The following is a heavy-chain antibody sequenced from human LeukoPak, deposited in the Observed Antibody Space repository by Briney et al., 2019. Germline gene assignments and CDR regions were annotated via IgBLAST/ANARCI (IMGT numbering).Heavy chain of an antibody. CDR2: IGYDGSTK. CDR1: GFTFSSYA. D-gene: IGHD5-24*01. J-gene: IGHJ4*02. V-gene: IGHV3-30*02. Sequence: GGSLRLSCAASGFTFSSYAMNWVRQAPGKGLEWVAFIGYDGSTKEYADSVKGRFTISRDNSKNTPYLQMNNVRAEDTAVYYCAKLPGMATIDYWGQGTLVAVS. CDR3: AKLPGMATIDY.